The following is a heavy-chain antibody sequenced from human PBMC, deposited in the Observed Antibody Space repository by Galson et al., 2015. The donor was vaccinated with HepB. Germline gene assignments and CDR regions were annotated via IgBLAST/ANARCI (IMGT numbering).Heavy chain of an antibody. CDR1: GFTFNDYW. Sequence: SLRLSCAASGFTFNDYWMSWARQAPGKGLEWVANINEVGSEKYYVDSVKGRFTISRDNAKNSLYLQMNSLRVEDTAVYFCARGRGCGRWGQGTLVAVSS. CDR2: INEVGSEK. J-gene: IGHJ4*02. D-gene: IGHD2-21*01. V-gene: IGHV3-7*01. CDR3: ARGRGCGR.